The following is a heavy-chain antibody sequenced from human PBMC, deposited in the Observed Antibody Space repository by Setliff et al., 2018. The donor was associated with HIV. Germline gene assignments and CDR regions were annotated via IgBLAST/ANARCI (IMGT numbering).Heavy chain of an antibody. CDR2: IYHSGNT. J-gene: IGHJ4*02. D-gene: IGHD3-9*01. CDR1: DYSISSGSY. Sequence: PSETLSLTRAVSDYSISSGSYWGWIRQPPGKGLEWIGSIYHSGNTYYNPSLKSRVTSSVDTSKNQFSLKLSSVTAADTAVYYCASSSPGYYDILTGYYEGYYFDYWGQGTLVTVSS. V-gene: IGHV4-38-2*01. CDR3: ASSSPGYYDILTGYYEGYYFDY.